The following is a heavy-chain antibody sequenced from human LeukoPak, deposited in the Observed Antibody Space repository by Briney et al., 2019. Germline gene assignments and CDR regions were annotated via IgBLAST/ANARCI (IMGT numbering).Heavy chain of an antibody. CDR2: ISQDGSEK. Sequence: AGSLRLSCAASGFTFNNYWLTWVRQAPGKGLEWVAKISQDGSEKYYVDSVKGRFTISRDSGKNSLYLQMNSLRVEDTAVYYCARAVGSSGCDYWGQGTLVTVSS. J-gene: IGHJ4*02. V-gene: IGHV3-7*01. CDR1: GFTFNNYW. D-gene: IGHD3-22*01. CDR3: ARAVGSSGCDY.